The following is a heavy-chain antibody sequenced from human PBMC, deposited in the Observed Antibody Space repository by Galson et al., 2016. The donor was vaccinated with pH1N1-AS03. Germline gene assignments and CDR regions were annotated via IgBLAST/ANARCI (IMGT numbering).Heavy chain of an antibody. CDR3: ARVDGYNYYLDY. CDR1: GFRFTTYW. V-gene: IGHV5-51*03. J-gene: IGHJ4*01. D-gene: IGHD5-24*01. Sequence: QSGAEVKKPGESLMISCKASGFRFTTYWIAWVRQLPGKGLEWMGFIYPGDSDTKYSPSFQGQVTISADKSISTAYLRWNSLKASDTAMYYCARVDGYNYYLDYWGHGTLVTVSS. CDR2: IYPGDSDT.